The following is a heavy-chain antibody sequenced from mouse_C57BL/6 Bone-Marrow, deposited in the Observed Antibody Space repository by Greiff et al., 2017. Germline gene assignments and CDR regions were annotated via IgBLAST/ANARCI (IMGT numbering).Heavy chain of an antibody. CDR2: ISSGSSNI. CDR3: ARRYSNYNFFAY. Sequence: EVQLVESGGGLVKPGGSLKLSCAASGFTFSDYGMHWVRQAPETGLEWVAYISSGSSNIYYADPVKGRFTISRDNAKNTLFLQMTRLRSEDTAMYYCARRYSNYNFFAYWGQGTLVTVSA. V-gene: IGHV5-17*01. J-gene: IGHJ3*01. CDR1: GFTFSDYG. D-gene: IGHD2-5*01.